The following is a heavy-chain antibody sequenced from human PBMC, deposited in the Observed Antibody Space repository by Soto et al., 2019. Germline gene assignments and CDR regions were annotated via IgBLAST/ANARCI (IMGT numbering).Heavy chain of an antibody. CDR2: INSDGSST. J-gene: IGHJ4*02. D-gene: IGHD2-2*01. CDR1: GFTFSSYW. Sequence: GGSLRLSCAASGFTFSSYWMHWVRQAPGKGLVWVSRINSDGSSTSYADSVKGRFTISRDNSKNTLYLQMNSLRAEDTAVYYCAKDRGYCISTTCYGGYFDYWGQGTLVTVSS. CDR3: AKDRGYCISTTCYGGYFDY. V-gene: IGHV3-74*01.